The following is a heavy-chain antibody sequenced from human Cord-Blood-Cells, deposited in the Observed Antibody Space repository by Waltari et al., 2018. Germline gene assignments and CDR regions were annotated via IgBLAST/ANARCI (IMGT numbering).Heavy chain of an antibody. CDR2: INPNSGGT. J-gene: IGHJ3*02. CDR1: GYTSTGYY. CDR3: ARVGWGVDAFDI. V-gene: IGHV1-2*02. Sequence: QVQLVQSGAEGRKPGASVEVSCKASGYTSTGYYMHWVRQAPGQGLEWMGWINPNSGGTNYAQKFQGRVMSDTAYMELSRLRSDDTAVYYCARVGWGVDAFDIWGQGTMVTVSS. D-gene: IGHD6-19*01.